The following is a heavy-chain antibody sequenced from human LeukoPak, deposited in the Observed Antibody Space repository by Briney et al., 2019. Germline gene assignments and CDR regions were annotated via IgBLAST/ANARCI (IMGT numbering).Heavy chain of an antibody. V-gene: IGHV4-4*09. CDR3: ARHAHEYSSLKKFDS. D-gene: IGHD6-6*01. CDR1: GASFNTYY. Sequence: SETLSLTCTVSGASFNTYYWSWIRQPPGKGLEWIGYIYASGTTNYNPSLESRVTMSVDTSKNQFSLKLSSMTAADTAVYYCARHAHEYSSLKKFDSWGQGALVTVSS. CDR2: IYASGTT. J-gene: IGHJ5*01.